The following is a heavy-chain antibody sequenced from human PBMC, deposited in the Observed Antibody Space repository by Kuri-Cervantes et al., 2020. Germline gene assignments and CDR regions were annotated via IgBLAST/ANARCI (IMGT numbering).Heavy chain of an antibody. Sequence: GESLKISCAASGFTFSDYYMSWIRQAPGKGLEWVSYISSSGSTIYYADSVKGRFTISRDNAKNSLYLQMNSLRAEDTAVYYCAIEGGIAAAGRYWYFDLWGRGTLVTVSS. CDR2: ISSSGSTI. V-gene: IGHV3-11*01. J-gene: IGHJ2*01. D-gene: IGHD6-13*01. CDR1: GFTFSDYY. CDR3: AIEGGIAAAGRYWYFDL.